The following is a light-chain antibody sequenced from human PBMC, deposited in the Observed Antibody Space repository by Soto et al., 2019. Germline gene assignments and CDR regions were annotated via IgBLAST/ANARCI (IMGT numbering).Light chain of an antibody. V-gene: IGKV1-39*01. Sequence: DIQMTQSPSSLSASVGDRVTITCRASQSIGNYLSWYQHKQGKAPKLLIHGPSNLKGGVPSRISGSGSGTDFTLTISGLDPEDFATYYCQQSYTTLMYTFGKGTKVEIK. CDR2: GPS. J-gene: IGKJ2*01. CDR3: QQSYTTLMYT. CDR1: QSIGNY.